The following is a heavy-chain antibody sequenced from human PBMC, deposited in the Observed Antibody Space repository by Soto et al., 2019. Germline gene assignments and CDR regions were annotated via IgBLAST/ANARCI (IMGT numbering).Heavy chain of an antibody. Sequence: PSETLSLTCTVSGGSISSSSYYWGWIRQPPGKGLEWIGSTYYSGSTYYNPSLKSRVTISVDTSKNQFSLKLSSVTAADTAVYYCAKGGSGSYSNAYDIWGQGTMVT. J-gene: IGHJ3*02. V-gene: IGHV4-39*01. D-gene: IGHD3-10*01. CDR2: TYYSGST. CDR3: AKGGSGSYSNAYDI. CDR1: GGSISSSSYY.